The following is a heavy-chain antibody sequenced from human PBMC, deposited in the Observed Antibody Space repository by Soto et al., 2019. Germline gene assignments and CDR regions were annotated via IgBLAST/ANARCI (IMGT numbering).Heavy chain of an antibody. CDR2: ISGNGDRI. Sequence: GGSLRLSCSASGFTFSSQSMHWVRQAPGKGLEYISAISGNGDRIYYADSVEGRFTISRDNSKSTLYLQMSSLRPEDTAVYYCVKPQRGGGAYDPYWGQGTLVTVSS. J-gene: IGHJ4*02. CDR1: GFTFSSQS. D-gene: IGHD5-12*01. CDR3: VKPQRGGGAYDPY. V-gene: IGHV3-64D*08.